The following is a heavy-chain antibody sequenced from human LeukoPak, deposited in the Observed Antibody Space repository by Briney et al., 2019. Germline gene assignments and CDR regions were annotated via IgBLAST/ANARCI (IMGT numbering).Heavy chain of an antibody. J-gene: IGHJ4*02. Sequence: SGGSLRLSCAASGFTFSSYGMHWVRQAPGKGLEWVAVISYDGSNKYYADSVKGRFTISRDNSKNTLYLQMNSLRAEDTAVYYCAKDLPPYGSGSYPEFDYWGQGTLVTVSS. CDR2: ISYDGSNK. D-gene: IGHD3-10*01. CDR1: GFTFSSYG. CDR3: AKDLPPYGSGSYPEFDY. V-gene: IGHV3-30*18.